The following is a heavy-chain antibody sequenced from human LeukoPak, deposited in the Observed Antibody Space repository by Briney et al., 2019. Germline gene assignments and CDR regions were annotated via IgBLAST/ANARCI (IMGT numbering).Heavy chain of an antibody. J-gene: IGHJ5*02. V-gene: IGHV1-69*04. CDR2: IIPILGIA. CDR1: GGTFSSYT. Sequence: SVKVSCKASGGTFSSYTISWVRQAPGQGLEWMGRIIPILGIANYAQKFQGRVTITADKSTSTAYMELSSLRSEDTAVYYCARDLGDGYNHNWFDPWGQGTLVTVSP. D-gene: IGHD5-24*01. CDR3: ARDLGDGYNHNWFDP.